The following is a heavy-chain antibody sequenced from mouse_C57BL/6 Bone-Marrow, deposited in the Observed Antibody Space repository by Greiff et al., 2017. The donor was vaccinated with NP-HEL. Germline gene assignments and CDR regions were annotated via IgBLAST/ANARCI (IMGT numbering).Heavy chain of an antibody. CDR2: IHPNSGST. D-gene: IGHD2-1*01. CDR1: GYTFTSYW. CDR3: ASGGGNYRSYAMDY. Sequence: QVQLQQSGAELVKPGASVKLSCKASGYTFTSYWMHWVKQRPGQGLEWIGMIHPNSGSTNYNEKFKSKATLTVDKSSSTAYMQLSSLTSEDSAVYYCASGGGNYRSYAMDYWGQGTSVTVSS. J-gene: IGHJ4*01. V-gene: IGHV1-64*01.